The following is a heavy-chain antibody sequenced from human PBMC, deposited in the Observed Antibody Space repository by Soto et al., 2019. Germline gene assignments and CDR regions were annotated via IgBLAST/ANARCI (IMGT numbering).Heavy chain of an antibody. CDR2: IYYSGST. V-gene: IGHV4-39*01. Sequence: LSLTCTVSGGSISSSSYYWGWIRQPPGKGLEWIGSIYYSGSTYYNPSLKSRVTISVDTSKNQFSLKLSSVTAADTAVYYCARHGVWELLPYYYYGMDVWGQGTTVTVSS. J-gene: IGHJ6*02. CDR1: GGSISSSSYY. D-gene: IGHD1-26*01. CDR3: ARHGVWELLPYYYYGMDV.